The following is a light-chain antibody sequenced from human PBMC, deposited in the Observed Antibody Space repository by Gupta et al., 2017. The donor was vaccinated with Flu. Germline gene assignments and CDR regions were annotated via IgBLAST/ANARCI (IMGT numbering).Light chain of an antibody. Sequence: SLGDRATINCKSSQSVLYSSNNKNYLAWYQQKPGQPPKLLIYWASTRESGVPDPFSGSGSGTDFTLTISSLQAEDVAVYYCQQYYSTPRAFGQGTKVEIK. J-gene: IGKJ1*01. CDR1: QSVLYSSNNKNY. CDR2: WAS. CDR3: QQYYSTPRA. V-gene: IGKV4-1*01.